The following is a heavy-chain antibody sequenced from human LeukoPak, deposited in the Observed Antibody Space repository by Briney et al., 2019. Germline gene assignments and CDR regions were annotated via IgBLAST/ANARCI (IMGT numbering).Heavy chain of an antibody. V-gene: IGHV3-23*01. D-gene: IGHD3-22*01. Sequence: GGSLRLSCAASGFTFSSYAMSWVRQAPGKGLEWVSGVSTSGGSTSYADSVKGRFTISRDNPRNTLYMQMNSLRAEDTAVYYCAIMHRYYDGSGYWVQWGQGTLVTVSS. J-gene: IGHJ4*02. CDR3: AIMHRYYDGSGYWVQ. CDR1: GFTFSSYA. CDR2: VSTSGGST.